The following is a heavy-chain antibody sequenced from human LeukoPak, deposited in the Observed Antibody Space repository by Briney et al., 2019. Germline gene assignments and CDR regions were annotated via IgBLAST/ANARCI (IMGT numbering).Heavy chain of an antibody. CDR3: ARESSGGFYSNNYYYYYYMDV. Sequence: GSSVKVSCKASGGTFSSYAISWVRQAPGQGLEWMGGIIPIFGTANYAQKFQGRVTITADESTSTAYMELSSLRSEDTAVYYCARESSGGFYSNNYYYYYYMDVWGKGTTVTVSS. D-gene: IGHD4-11*01. CDR2: IIPIFGTA. CDR1: GGTFSSYA. J-gene: IGHJ6*03. V-gene: IGHV1-69*01.